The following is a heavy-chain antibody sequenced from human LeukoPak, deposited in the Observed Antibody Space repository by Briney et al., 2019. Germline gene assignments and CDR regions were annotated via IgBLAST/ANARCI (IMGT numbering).Heavy chain of an antibody. CDR2: ISYDGSNK. J-gene: IGHJ4*02. V-gene: IGHV3-30*18. D-gene: IGHD4-17*01. CDR3: AKGYYADYGDH. CDR1: GFTFSSCG. Sequence: GGSLRLSCAASGFTFSSCGMHWVRQAPGKGLEWVAVISYDGSNKYYADSVKGRFTISRDNSKNTLYLQMNSLRVEDTAVYYCAKGYYADYGDHWGQGTLVTVSS.